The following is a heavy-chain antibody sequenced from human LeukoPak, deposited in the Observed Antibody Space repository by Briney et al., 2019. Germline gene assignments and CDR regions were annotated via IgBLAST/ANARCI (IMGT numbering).Heavy chain of an antibody. D-gene: IGHD6-6*01. Sequence: ASVKVSCKASGGTFSSYAISWVRHAPGQGPEWMGGIIPIFGTANYAQKSQGRVTITADTSTSTAYMELRSLRSDDTAVYYCANSSFQDYYYMDVWGKGTTVTVSS. CDR3: ANSSFQDYYYMDV. CDR2: IIPIFGTA. CDR1: GGTFSSYA. V-gene: IGHV1-69*06. J-gene: IGHJ6*03.